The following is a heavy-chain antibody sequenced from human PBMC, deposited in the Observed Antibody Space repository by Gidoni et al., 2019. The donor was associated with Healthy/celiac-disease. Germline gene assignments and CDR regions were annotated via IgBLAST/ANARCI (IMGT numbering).Heavy chain of an antibody. CDR1: GYSISRGYY. D-gene: IGHD3-16*01. J-gene: IGHJ4*02. CDR2: IYHSGST. V-gene: IGHV4-38-2*01. CDR3: ARYLNYDYVWGSSAYYFDY. Sequence: QVQLQESGPGLVKPSETLSLTCAVSGYSISRGYYWGWIRQPPGKGLEWIGSIYHSGSTYYNPSLKSRVTISVDTSKNQFSLKLSSVTAADTAVYYCARYLNYDYVWGSSAYYFDYWGQGTLVTVSS.